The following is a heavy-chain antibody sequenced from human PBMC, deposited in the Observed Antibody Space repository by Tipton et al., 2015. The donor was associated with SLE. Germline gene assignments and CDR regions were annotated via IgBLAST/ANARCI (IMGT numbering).Heavy chain of an antibody. D-gene: IGHD4-17*01. V-gene: IGHV5-10-1*01. CDR1: GYSFTSYW. CDR3: ARQSLSTVTTNNWFDP. Sequence: QLVQSGAEVKKPGESLKISCKGSGYSFTSYWIGWVRQMPGKGLEWMGRIDPSDSYTNYSPSLQGHVTISADKSISTAYLQWSSLKASDTAMYYCARQSLSTVTTNNWFDPWGQGTLVTVSS. J-gene: IGHJ5*02. CDR2: IDPSDSYT.